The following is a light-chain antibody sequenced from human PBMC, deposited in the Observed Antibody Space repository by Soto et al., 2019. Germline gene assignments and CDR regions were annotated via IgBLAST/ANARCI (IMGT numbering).Light chain of an antibody. CDR2: EVS. Sequence: QSVLTQPPSASGSPGQSVTISCTGTSSDVGGYNYVSWYQQHPGKAPKLMISEVSKRPSGVPDRFYGSKSGNTASLTVSGLQSEDEADYYCSSYAGSNNLVFGGGTKLTVL. CDR1: SSDVGGYNY. J-gene: IGLJ2*01. CDR3: SSYAGSNNLV. V-gene: IGLV2-8*01.